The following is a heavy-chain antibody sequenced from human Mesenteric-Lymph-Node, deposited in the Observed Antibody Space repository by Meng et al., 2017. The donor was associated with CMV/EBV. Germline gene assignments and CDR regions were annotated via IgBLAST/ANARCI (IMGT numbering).Heavy chain of an antibody. D-gene: IGHD3-10*01. Sequence: SLSTSWVGVGWIRQPPGKALEWLALIYWDDDKRYSPSLKSRLTITKDTSKNQVVLTMTNMDPVDTATYYCAHRGFYGPGIRLYYFDYWGQGTLVTV. CDR3: AHRGFYGPGIRLYYFDY. CDR1: SLSTSWVG. CDR2: IYWDDDK. V-gene: IGHV2-5*02. J-gene: IGHJ4*02.